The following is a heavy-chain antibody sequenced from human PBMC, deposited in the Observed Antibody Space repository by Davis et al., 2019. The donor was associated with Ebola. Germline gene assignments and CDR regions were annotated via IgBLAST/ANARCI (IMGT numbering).Heavy chain of an antibody. D-gene: IGHD6-19*01. CDR3: AREAGGWYRDAFDI. CDR2: IIPIFGTA. V-gene: IGHV1-69*13. CDR1: AGTFSSYA. Sequence: SVTVSCKASAGTFSSYAISWVRQAAGQGLEWMGGIIPIFGTANYAQKFQGRVTITADESTSTAYMELSSLRSEDTAVYYCAREAGGWYRDAFDIWGQGTIVTVSS. J-gene: IGHJ3*02.